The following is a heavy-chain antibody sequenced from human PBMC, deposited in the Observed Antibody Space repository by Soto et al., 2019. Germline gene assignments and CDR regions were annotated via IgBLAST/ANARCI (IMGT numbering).Heavy chain of an antibody. D-gene: IGHD5-18*01. V-gene: IGHV1-18*01. CDR2: ISAYNGNT. J-gene: IGHJ6*02. CDR1: GYTFTSYG. Sequence: ASVKVSCKASGYTFTSYGISWVRQAPGQGLEWMGWISAYNGNTNYAQKLQGRVTMTTDTSTSTAYMELRSLRSDDTAVYYCARSRGVGGYSYGYGYYYYYGMDVWGQGTTVTVSS. CDR3: ARSRGVGGYSYGYGYYYYYGMDV.